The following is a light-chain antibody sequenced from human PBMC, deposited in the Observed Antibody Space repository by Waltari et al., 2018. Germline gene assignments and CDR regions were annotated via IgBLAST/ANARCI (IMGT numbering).Light chain of an antibody. CDR2: WNN. CDR1: SSNLGSNY. V-gene: IGLV1-47*01. J-gene: IGLJ1*01. Sequence: QSVLTQPPSASGTPGQRATISCSGSSSNLGSNYVYWYQQPPGTAPKLLIYWNNQRPSGVPDRFSGSKSGTSASLAISGLRSEDEADYYCAAWDDSLSGYVFGTGTKVTVL. CDR3: AAWDDSLSGYV.